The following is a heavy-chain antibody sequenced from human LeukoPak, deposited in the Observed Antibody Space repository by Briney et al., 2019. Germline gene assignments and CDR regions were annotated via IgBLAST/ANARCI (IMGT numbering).Heavy chain of an antibody. J-gene: IGHJ4*02. CDR1: GGTFSSYA. CDR3: ATGPDGYDMTGYIY. CDR2: IIPIFGTA. V-gene: IGHV1-69*13. D-gene: IGHD3-9*01. Sequence: SVKVSCKASGGTFSSYAISWVRQAPGQALEWMGGIIPIFGTANYAQKFQGRVTITADESTSTAYMELSSLRSEDTAVYYCATGPDGYDMTGYIYWGQGTLVTVSS.